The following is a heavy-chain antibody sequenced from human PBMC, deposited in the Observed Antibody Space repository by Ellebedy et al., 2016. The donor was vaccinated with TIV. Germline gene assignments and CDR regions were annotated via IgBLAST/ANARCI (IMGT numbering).Heavy chain of an antibody. D-gene: IGHD2-8*02. Sequence: GESLKISCAASGFTFSGYWMNWVRQAPGKGLEWVANVKEDGTEKYYVDSVKGRFTISRDNAKNSLYLHMNSLKAEDTAVYYCVRTGRPWFDYWGQGTLVTVSS. CDR1: GFTFSGYW. J-gene: IGHJ4*02. CDR3: VRTGRPWFDY. V-gene: IGHV3-7*01. CDR2: VKEDGTEK.